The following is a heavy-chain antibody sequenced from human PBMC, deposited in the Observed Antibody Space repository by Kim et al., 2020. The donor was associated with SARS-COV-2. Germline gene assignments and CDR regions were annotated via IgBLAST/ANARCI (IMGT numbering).Heavy chain of an antibody. V-gene: IGHV3-30*18. J-gene: IGHJ4*02. CDR2: ISCGGGSK. CDR1: GFTFSSYG. CDR3: AKDPGDRIRWISGFDY. Sequence: GGSLRLSCAASGFTFSSYGMRWVRQAPGKGLEWVSVISCGGGSKYYADSVKGRFTISRDNSKNTLYLQMNSLRAEDTAVYYCAKDPGDRIRWISGFDYWGQGTLVTVSS. D-gene: IGHD3-10*01.